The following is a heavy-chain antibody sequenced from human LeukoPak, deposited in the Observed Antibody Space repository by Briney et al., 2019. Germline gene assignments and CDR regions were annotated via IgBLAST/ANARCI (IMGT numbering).Heavy chain of an antibody. D-gene: IGHD5-18*01. CDR2: INSDGSYT. CDR3: ARGDTSPFY. Sequence: GSLRLSCAASGFTFSSNWMHWVRQAPGKGLVWVSRINSDGSYTSYADTAKGRFTISRDNAKNTLYLQMNSLRVEDTALYYCARGDTSPFYWGQGTLVTVSS. CDR1: GFTFSSNW. J-gene: IGHJ4*02. V-gene: IGHV3-74*01.